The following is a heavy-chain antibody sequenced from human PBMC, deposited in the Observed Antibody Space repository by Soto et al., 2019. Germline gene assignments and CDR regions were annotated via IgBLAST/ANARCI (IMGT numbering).Heavy chain of an antibody. CDR1: GGSISSSSHY. Sequence: SETLSLTCTVSGGSISSSSHYWGWIRQPPGKGLEWIGSIFYSGSTSYNPSLKSRVTISVDTSKNQFSLKLSSVTAADTAVYYCARSVDYGDYDAKYNWFDPWDQGSL. D-gene: IGHD4-17*01. V-gene: IGHV4-39*01. CDR3: ARSVDYGDYDAKYNWFDP. J-gene: IGHJ5*02. CDR2: IFYSGST.